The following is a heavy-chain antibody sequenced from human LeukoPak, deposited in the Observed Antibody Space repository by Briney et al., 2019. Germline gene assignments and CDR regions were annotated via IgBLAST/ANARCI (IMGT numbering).Heavy chain of an antibody. CDR1: GFTFSSYG. V-gene: IGHV3-30*02. J-gene: IGHJ5*02. CDR3: AKATDEQIDP. Sequence: GGSLRLSCAASGFTFSSYGMPWVRQAPGKGLEWVAFIRYDGSNKYYADSVKGRFTISRDNSKNTLYLQMNSLRAEDTAAYYCAKATDEQIDPWGQGTLATVSS. CDR2: IRYDGSNK.